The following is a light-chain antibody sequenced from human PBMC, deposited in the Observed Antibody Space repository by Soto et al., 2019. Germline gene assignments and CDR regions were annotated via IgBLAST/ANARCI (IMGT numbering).Light chain of an antibody. CDR2: DXS. Sequence: IQMTQSPSTLSASVGARVTVSXRASESIRVWLAWYQQEPGXAPKXXXDDXSSLQTGGPSRFSGSGSGTDSTLTISSLQPEEFAAYYCQQRYSTTRTFGQGTRLEI. CDR3: QQRYSTTRT. V-gene: IGKV1-39*01. J-gene: IGKJ5*01. CDR1: ESIRVW.